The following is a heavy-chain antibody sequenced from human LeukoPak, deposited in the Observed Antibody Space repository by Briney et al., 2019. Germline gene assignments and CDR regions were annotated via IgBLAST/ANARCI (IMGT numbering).Heavy chain of an antibody. Sequence: GASVKVSCKASGYTFTSYGISWVRQAPGQGLEWMGWISAYNGNTNYAQKLQGRVTMTTDTSTSIVYMELRSLTSDDTAIYYCARGGISVGALDIWGQGTMVTVSS. D-gene: IGHD3-10*01. CDR3: ARGGISVGALDI. CDR1: GYTFTSYG. CDR2: ISAYNGNT. J-gene: IGHJ3*02. V-gene: IGHV1-18*01.